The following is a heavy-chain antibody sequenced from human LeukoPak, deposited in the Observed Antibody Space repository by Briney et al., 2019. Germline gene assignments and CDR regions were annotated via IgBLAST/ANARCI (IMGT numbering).Heavy chain of an antibody. CDR3: ARQTNYGDYPDY. CDR2: VNPNSGAT. CDR1: EYTFTAFY. D-gene: IGHD4-17*01. V-gene: IGHV1-2*04. Sequence: ASVKVSCKASEYTFTAFYMHWVRQAPGQGLEWMGRVNPNSGATNYAQRFQGWVTMTRDTSISTAYLELSRLRSDDTAVYYCARQTNYGDYPDYCGQGNLVTVSS. J-gene: IGHJ4*02.